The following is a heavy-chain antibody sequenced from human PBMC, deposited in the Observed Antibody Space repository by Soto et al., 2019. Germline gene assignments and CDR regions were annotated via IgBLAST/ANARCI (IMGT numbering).Heavy chain of an antibody. CDR3: ARAGQYYDSSGYAD. CDR2: ISAYNGNT. Sequence: QVKLVQSGTEVKKPGASMKVSCKASGYSFATSGISWVRQAPGQGLEWMGWISAYNGNTNYDQKLEDRIIMTTDTSTSTDYLELRSLRSDDTAVYYCARAGQYYDSSGYADWGQGNLVTVSS. D-gene: IGHD3-22*01. V-gene: IGHV1-18*01. J-gene: IGHJ4*02. CDR1: GYSFATSG.